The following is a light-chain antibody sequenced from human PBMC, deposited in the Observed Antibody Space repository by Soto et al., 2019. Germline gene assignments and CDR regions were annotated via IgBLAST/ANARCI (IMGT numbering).Light chain of an antibody. CDR1: QSINSRY. Sequence: EIVLTQSPGTLSLSPGERATLSCRASQSINSRYLAWYQQKPGQAPRLLIYGASSRATGIPNRFSGSGSGTDLTLTISRREPEDFAVYYCKQFGRSPGFTFAPGTKVDSK. V-gene: IGKV3-20*01. CDR2: GAS. J-gene: IGKJ3*01. CDR3: KQFGRSPGFT.